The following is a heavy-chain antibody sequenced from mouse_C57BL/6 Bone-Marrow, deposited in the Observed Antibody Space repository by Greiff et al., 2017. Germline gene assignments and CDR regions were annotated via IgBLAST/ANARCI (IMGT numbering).Heavy chain of an antibody. J-gene: IGHJ3*01. CDR2: IDHENGDT. V-gene: IGHV14-4*01. D-gene: IGHD2-3*01. Sequence: EVQLQQSGAELVRPGASVKLSCTASGFNIKDDYMHWVKQRPEQGLEWIGWIDHENGDTEYASKFQGKATITADTSSNTAYLQLSSLTSEDTAVYYCTEGYYWFAYWGQGTLVTVSA. CDR1: GFNIKDDY. CDR3: TEGYYWFAY.